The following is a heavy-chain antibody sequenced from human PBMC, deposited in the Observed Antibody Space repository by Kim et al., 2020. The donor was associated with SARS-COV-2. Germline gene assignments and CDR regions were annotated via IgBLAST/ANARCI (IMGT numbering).Heavy chain of an antibody. V-gene: IGHV3-30*04. CDR1: GFTFSSYA. D-gene: IGHD6-19*01. Sequence: GGSLRLSCAASGFTFSSYAMHWVRQAPGKGLEWVAVISYDGSNKYYADSVKGRFTISRDNSKNTLYLQMNSLRAEDTAVYYCARDPLDSSGSHYDYWGQGTLVTVSS. J-gene: IGHJ4*02. CDR2: ISYDGSNK. CDR3: ARDPLDSSGSHYDY.